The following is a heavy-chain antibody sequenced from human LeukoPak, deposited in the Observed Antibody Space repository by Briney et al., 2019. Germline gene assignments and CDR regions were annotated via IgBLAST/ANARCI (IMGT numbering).Heavy chain of an antibody. J-gene: IGHJ6*02. D-gene: IGHD3-16*02. CDR2: ISGSGGRA. CDR1: GFTFRGYA. V-gene: IGHV3-23*01. CDR3: AKEVVMGETNYYYYGMDV. Sequence: PGGSLRLSCAASGFTFRGYAMSGVRQAPGKGLEWVSAISGSGGRAHYADSVRGRFTISRDNSQNTLQLQMNSLRAEDTAVYYCAKEVVMGETNYYYYGMDVWGQGTTVTVSS.